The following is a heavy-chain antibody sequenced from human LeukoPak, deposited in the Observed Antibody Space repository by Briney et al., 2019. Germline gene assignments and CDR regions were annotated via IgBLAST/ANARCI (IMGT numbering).Heavy chain of an antibody. CDR3: ARDKSGMDV. J-gene: IGHJ6*02. CDR2: ISYDGSNK. Sequence: SCKASGGTFSSYAMHWVRQAPGKGLEWVAVISYDGSNKYYADSVKGRFTISRDNSKNTLYLQMNSLRAEDTAVYYCARDKSGMDVWGQGTTVTVSS. V-gene: IGHV3-30-3*01. CDR1: GGTFSSYA.